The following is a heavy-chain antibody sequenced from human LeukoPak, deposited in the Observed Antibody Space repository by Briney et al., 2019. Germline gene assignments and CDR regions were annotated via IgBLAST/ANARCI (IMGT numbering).Heavy chain of an antibody. J-gene: IGHJ4*02. CDR1: EFTFSSNN. CDR2: IQHDGNDK. D-gene: IGHD7-27*01. V-gene: IGHV3-30*02. CDR3: TKDFNWGWDY. Sequence: PGGSLRLSCAASEFTFSSNNMHWVRQAPGKGLEWVTFIQHDGNDKYYADSVKGRFTISRDNSKNTLYLQMNSLRAEDTAMYYCTKDFNWGWDYWGQGTLITVSS.